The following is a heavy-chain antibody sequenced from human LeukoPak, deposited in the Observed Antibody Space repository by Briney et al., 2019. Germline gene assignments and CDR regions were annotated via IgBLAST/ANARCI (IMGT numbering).Heavy chain of an antibody. J-gene: IGHJ4*02. V-gene: IGHV3-7*01. CDR2: IKPDGSER. CDR3: VVGGHLDH. D-gene: IGHD1-26*01. CDR1: GFSFSTFW. Sequence: GSLRLSCAASGFSFSTFWMSWARQAPGKGLEWVANIKPDGSERYYVDSVKGRFTISRDNAENSLYLQMNSLGVEDTAIYYCVVGGHLDHWGPGTLVTVS.